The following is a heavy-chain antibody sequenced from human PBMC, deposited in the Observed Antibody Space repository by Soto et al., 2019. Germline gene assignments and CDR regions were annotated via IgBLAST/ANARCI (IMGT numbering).Heavy chain of an antibody. J-gene: IGHJ4*02. Sequence: GGSLRLSFAASGFNFSNYAMNWVRQAPGKGLEWVSGISGGGGAIYYTDSVKGRFTISRDNAKNSLYLQMNSLRAEDTAVYFCARDLRGSSGNYGPAYWGQGTLVTVSS. CDR1: GFNFSNYA. CDR2: ISGGGGAI. CDR3: ARDLRGSSGNYGPAY. V-gene: IGHV3-48*01. D-gene: IGHD1-26*01.